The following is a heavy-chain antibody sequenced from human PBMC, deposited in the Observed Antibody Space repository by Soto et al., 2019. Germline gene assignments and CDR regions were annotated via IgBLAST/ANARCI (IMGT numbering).Heavy chain of an antibody. CDR1: GYSISSGYY. CDR2: IYHSGST. V-gene: IGHV4-38-2*01. CDR3: ARCGYSSSWYGSVYYYYGMDV. Sequence: SETLSLTCAVSGYSISSGYYWGWIRQPPGKGLEWIGSIYHSGSTYYNPSLKSRVTISVDTSKNQFSLKLSSVTAADTAVYYCARCGYSSSWYGSVYYYYGMDVWGQGTTVTFSS. D-gene: IGHD6-13*01. J-gene: IGHJ6*02.